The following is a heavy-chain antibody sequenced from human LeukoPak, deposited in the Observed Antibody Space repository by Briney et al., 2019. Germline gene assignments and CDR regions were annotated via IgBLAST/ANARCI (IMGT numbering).Heavy chain of an antibody. CDR2: FDPEVGKT. D-gene: IGHD2-15*01. V-gene: IGHV1-24*01. J-gene: IGHJ6*03. CDR3: ATRYCSGGSCPNYYYYYINV. Sequence: ASVKVSCKVSGYTLTELSMHWVRQAPGQGLELMGGFDPEVGKTIYAQKFQGRVTMTEDTSTDTAYMELSSLRSEDTAVYYCATRYCSGGSCPNYYYYYINVWGKGTTVTISS. CDR1: GYTLTELS.